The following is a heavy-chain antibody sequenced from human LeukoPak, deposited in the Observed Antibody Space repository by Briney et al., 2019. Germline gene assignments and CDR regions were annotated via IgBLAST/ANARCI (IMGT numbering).Heavy chain of an antibody. Sequence: SETLSLTCTVSGGSIGSYYWNWIRQPPGKGLEWIGYVSYSGSTYYNPSLKSRVTMSVDKSKNQFSLKLSSVTAADTAVYFCARATSGYYFDFWDQGTLVTVSS. V-gene: IGHV4-59*01. J-gene: IGHJ4*02. D-gene: IGHD3-22*01. CDR1: GGSIGSYY. CDR2: VSYSGST. CDR3: ARATSGYYFDF.